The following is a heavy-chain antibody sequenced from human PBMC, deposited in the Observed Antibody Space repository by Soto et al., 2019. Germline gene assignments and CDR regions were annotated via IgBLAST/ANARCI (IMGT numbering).Heavy chain of an antibody. CDR1: GGSISSGNYS. Sequence: SETLSLTCTVSGGSISSGNYSWSWIRQPPGKGLEWIGHIYYSVSTYFNPSLKSRLTISVDASKNYFSLKLSSVTAADTVVYYCTRAFPPYYDDSIYFGGWFDPWDQGTLVTVST. J-gene: IGHJ5*02. CDR3: TRAFPPYYDDSIYFGGWFDP. CDR2: IYYSVST. D-gene: IGHD3-22*01. V-gene: IGHV4-30-4*01.